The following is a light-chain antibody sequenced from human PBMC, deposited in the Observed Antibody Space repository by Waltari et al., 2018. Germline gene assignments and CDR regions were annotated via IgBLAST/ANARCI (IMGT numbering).Light chain of an antibody. CDR3: SSYARSTALL. J-gene: IGLJ2*01. CDR1: TRAIGDYHY. V-gene: IGLV2-14*03. CDR2: DFS. Sequence: QSALTQPASVSGSPGQSITLSCAGPTRAIGDYHYVSWYQHHPGKAPKLMIFDFSNRPSGVSNRFSGSKSGNTASLTISGLQAEDEADYYCSSYARSTALLFGGGTRLTVL.